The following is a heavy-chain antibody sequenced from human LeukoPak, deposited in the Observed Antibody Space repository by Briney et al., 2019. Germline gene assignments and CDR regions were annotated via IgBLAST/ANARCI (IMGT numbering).Heavy chain of an antibody. D-gene: IGHD3-22*01. J-gene: IGHJ4*02. V-gene: IGHV3-23*01. CDR1: GFTFSSYA. CDR3: ANTDPEAPNYYDSSGYPVDNRDFDY. Sequence: PGGSLRLSCAASGFTFSSYAMSWVRQAPGKGLEWVSAISGSGGSTYYADSVKGRFTISRDNSKNTLYLQMNSLRAEDTAVYYCANTDPEAPNYYDSSGYPVDNRDFDYWGQGTLVTVSS. CDR2: ISGSGGST.